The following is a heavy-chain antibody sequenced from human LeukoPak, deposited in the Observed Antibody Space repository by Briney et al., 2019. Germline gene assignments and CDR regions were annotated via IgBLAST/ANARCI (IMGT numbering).Heavy chain of an antibody. J-gene: IGHJ4*02. Sequence: GGSLRLSCAASGFTFRNSAMSWARQAPGKGLEWVSGISASGGSAYYADSVKGCFTISRDNSKNTLFLQMNSLRAEDTALYYCAKDRTSSPAGDWGQGTLVIVSS. CDR3: AKDRTSSPAGD. D-gene: IGHD6-19*01. V-gene: IGHV3-23*01. CDR1: GFTFRNSA. CDR2: ISASGGSA.